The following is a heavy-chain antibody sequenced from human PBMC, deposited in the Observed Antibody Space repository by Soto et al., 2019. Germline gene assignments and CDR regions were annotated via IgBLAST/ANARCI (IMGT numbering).Heavy chain of an antibody. CDR1: GFTFSNYW. Sequence: EVQLVESGGGLVQPGGSLRLSCAASGFTFSNYWMYWVRQAPGKGLVGVSRINSDGSVSSYADSVKGRLTISRDNVKNTLYLQMDGLRAEDTAVYYCARGDCVGGTCYSLAGSFYYYMDVWGKGTTVTVFS. CDR2: INSDGSVS. J-gene: IGHJ6*03. D-gene: IGHD2-15*01. CDR3: ARGDCVGGTCYSLAGSFYYYMDV. V-gene: IGHV3-74*01.